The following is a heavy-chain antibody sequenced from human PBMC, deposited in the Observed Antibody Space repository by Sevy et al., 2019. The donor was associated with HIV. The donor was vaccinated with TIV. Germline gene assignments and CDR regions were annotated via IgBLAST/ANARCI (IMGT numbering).Heavy chain of an antibody. CDR1: GFTFSTYT. CDR2: ISYDGSNK. V-gene: IGHV3-30-3*01. D-gene: IGHD3-10*01. Sequence: GGSLRLSCAASGFTFSTYTVHWVRQAPGKGLEWVAVISYDGSNKYYVDSVKGRFTISRDNSKDTQYLQMNSLRAEDSAVYYCARGGAYYGSDYYYSMDVWGQGTTVTVSS. CDR3: ARGGAYYGSDYYYSMDV. J-gene: IGHJ6*02.